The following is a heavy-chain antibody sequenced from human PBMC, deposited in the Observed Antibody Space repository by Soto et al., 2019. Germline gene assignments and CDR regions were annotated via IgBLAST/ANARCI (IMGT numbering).Heavy chain of an antibody. J-gene: IGHJ5*02. V-gene: IGHV3-15*01. CDR2: IKSKSDGGTT. D-gene: IGHD2-15*01. CDR1: GFTFSDAW. CDR3: TTDLWRIAVVVGSTGYFNP. Sequence: GGSLRLSCAASGFTFSDAWMSWVRQAPGKGLDWVGRIKSKSDGGTTEYAAPVRGRFTISRDDSKNTLYLQVNSLKTEDTAVYYCTTDLWRIAVVVGSTGYFNPWGQGTPVTVSS.